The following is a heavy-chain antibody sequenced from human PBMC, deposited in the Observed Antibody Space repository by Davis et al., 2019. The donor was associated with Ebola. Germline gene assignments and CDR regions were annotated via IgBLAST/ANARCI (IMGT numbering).Heavy chain of an antibody. CDR3: ARDDDFWSGYNNAFDI. Sequence: ASVKVSCKASGYTFTSYGISWVRQAPGQGLEWMGWISAYNGNTNYAQKLQGRVTMTTDTSTSTAYMELRSLRSDDTAVYYCARDDDFWSGYNNAFDIWGQGTMVTVSS. J-gene: IGHJ3*02. CDR2: ISAYNGNT. D-gene: IGHD3-3*01. CDR1: GYTFTSYG. V-gene: IGHV1-18*01.